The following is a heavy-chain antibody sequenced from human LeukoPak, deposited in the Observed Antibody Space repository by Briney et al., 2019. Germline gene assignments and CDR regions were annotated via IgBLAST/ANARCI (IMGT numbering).Heavy chain of an antibody. CDR3: ARSSYSSSSSV. J-gene: IGHJ3*01. Sequence: PGGSLRLSCVASGFTFTNYWMNWVRQTPGKGLEWVANIKPDGSEKYYVDSVKGRFTISRDNAKNSLYLQMDSLRAEDTAVYYCARSSYSSSSSVWGQGTMVTVSS. CDR1: GFTFTNYW. D-gene: IGHD6-6*01. V-gene: IGHV3-7*03. CDR2: IKPDGSEK.